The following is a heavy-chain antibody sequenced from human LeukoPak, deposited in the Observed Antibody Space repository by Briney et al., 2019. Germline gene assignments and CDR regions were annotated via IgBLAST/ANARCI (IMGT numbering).Heavy chain of an antibody. V-gene: IGHV3-23*01. J-gene: IGHJ4*02. CDR2: ISGSGGST. CDR1: GFTFSSYA. D-gene: IGHD3-16*02. Sequence: GGSLRLSCAAPGFTFSSYAMSWVRQAPGKGLEWVSAISGSGGSTYYADSVKGRFTISRDNSKNTLYLQMNSLRAEDTAVYYCAKVEDDYVWGSYRTFDYWGQGTLVTVSS. CDR3: AKVEDDYVWGSYRTFDY.